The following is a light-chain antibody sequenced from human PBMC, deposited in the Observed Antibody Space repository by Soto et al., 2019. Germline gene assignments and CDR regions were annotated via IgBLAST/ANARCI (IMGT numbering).Light chain of an antibody. CDR2: GAS. Sequence: EIVLTQSPGTLSLSPGERATLSCRARQSVSSSYLAWYQQKPGQAPRLLIYGASSRATGIPDRFSGSGSGTDFTLTISRLEPEDFAVYYCQQYHSSPLVTFGQGTRLEIK. J-gene: IGKJ5*01. V-gene: IGKV3-20*01. CDR1: QSVSSSY. CDR3: QQYHSSPLVT.